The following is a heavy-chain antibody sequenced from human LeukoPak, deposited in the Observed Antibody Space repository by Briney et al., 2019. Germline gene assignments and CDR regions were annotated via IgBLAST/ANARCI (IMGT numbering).Heavy chain of an antibody. CDR2: MNPNSGNT. J-gene: IGHJ4*02. CDR1: GGTFSSYA. D-gene: IGHD5-12*01. CDR3: ARTNMLDYDY. Sequence: ASVKVSCKASGGTFSSYAISWVRQAPGQGLEWMGWMNPNSGNTGYAQKFQGRVTMTRNTSISTAYMELSSLRSEDTAVYYCARTNMLDYDYWGQGTLVTVSS. V-gene: IGHV1-8*02.